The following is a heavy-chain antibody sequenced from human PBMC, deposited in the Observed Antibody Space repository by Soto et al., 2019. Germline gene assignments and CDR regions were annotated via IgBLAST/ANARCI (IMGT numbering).Heavy chain of an antibody. CDR2: ISGSGGST. CDR3: AKDRDYYGSGSYANY. J-gene: IGHJ4*02. CDR1: GFTFSSYA. V-gene: IGHV3-23*01. D-gene: IGHD3-10*01. Sequence: PGGSMRLSCAASGFTFSSYAMSWVRQAPEKRLEWVSAISGSGGSTYYADSVKGRFTISRDNSKNTLYLQMNSLRAEDTAVYYCAKDRDYYGSGSYANYWGQGTLVTVSS.